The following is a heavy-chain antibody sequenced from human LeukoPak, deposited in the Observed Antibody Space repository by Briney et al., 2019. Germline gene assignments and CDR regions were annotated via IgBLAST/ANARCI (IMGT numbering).Heavy chain of an antibody. CDR1: GGSISSSNW. V-gene: IGHV4-4*02. Sequence: SETLSLTCAVSGGSISSSNWWSWVRQPPGKGLEWIGEIYHSGSTNYNPSLKSRVTISVDKSKNQFSLKLSSVTAADTAVYYCARAGIAAAGTAGGWGQGTLVTVSS. CDR2: IYHSGST. D-gene: IGHD6-13*01. J-gene: IGHJ4*02. CDR3: ARAGIAAAGTAGG.